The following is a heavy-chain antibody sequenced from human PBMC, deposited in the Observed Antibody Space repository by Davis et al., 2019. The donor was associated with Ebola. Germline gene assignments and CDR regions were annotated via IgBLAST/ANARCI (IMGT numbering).Heavy chain of an antibody. CDR2: IKQDGSEK. J-gene: IGHJ4*02. V-gene: IGHV3-7*01. Sequence: GESLKISCAASGFTVSSNYMSWVRQAPGKGLEWVANIKQDGSEKYYVDSVKGRFTISRDNAKNSVFLQMNSLRAEDTAVYYCASHDYGDYAGPDYWGQGTLVTVSS. D-gene: IGHD4-17*01. CDR3: ASHDYGDYAGPDY. CDR1: GFTVSSNY.